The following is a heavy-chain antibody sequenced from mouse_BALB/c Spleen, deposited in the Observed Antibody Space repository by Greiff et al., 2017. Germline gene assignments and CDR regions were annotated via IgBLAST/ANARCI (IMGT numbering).Heavy chain of an antibody. Sequence: VQRVESGAELVRPGTSVKVSCKASGYAFTNYLIEWVKQRPGQGLEWIGVINPGSGGTNYNEKFKGKATLTADKSSSTAYMQLSSLTSDDSAVYFWASLLRFAYWGQGTLVTVSA. CDR2: INPGSGGT. CDR3: ASLLRFAY. D-gene: IGHD1-2*01. CDR1: GYAFTNYL. V-gene: IGHV1-54*01. J-gene: IGHJ3*01.